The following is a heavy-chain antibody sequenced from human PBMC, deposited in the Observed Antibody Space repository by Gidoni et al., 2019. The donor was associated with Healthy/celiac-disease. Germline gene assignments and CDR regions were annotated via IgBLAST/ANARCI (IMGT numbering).Heavy chain of an antibody. D-gene: IGHD6-6*01. CDR3: ATSLSSIAARPPEACAFDI. J-gene: IGHJ3*02. CDR1: GFTFSSYS. Sequence: EVQLVESGGGLVKPGGSLRLSCAASGFTFSSYSMNWVRQAPGKGLEWVSSISSSSSYIYYADSVKGRFTISRDNAKNSLYLQMNSLRAEDTAVYYCATSLSSIAARPPEACAFDIWGQGTMVTVSS. CDR2: ISSSSSYI. V-gene: IGHV3-21*01.